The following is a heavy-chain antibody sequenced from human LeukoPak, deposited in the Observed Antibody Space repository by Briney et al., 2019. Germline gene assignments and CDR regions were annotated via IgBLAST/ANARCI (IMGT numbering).Heavy chain of an antibody. D-gene: IGHD3-22*01. CDR2: ISGSGGST. Sequence: GGSLRLSCAASGFTFSSYAMSWVRQAPGKGLEWVSAISGSGGSTYYADSVKGRFTISRDNFKNTLYLQMNSLRAEDTAVYYCAKTIYYYDSSGSDYWGQGTLVTVSS. CDR3: AKTIYYYDSSGSDY. V-gene: IGHV3-23*01. CDR1: GFTFSSYA. J-gene: IGHJ4*02.